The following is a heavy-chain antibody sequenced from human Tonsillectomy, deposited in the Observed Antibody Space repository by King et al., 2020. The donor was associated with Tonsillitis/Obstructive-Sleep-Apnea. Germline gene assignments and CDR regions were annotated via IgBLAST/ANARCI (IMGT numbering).Heavy chain of an antibody. D-gene: IGHD2-2*01. V-gene: IGHV3-13*01. J-gene: IGHJ4*02. CDR1: GFTFSSYD. CDR3: ARDPVLYSYQLQLLLRVDY. CDR2: IGTAGET. Sequence: EVQLVESGGGLIQPGGSLRLSCTASGFTFSSYDMHWVRQGTGKGLEWVSAIGTAGETYYPGSVKGRFTISRENAKNSLYLQMNSLRAGDTAVYYCARDPVLYSYQLQLLLRVDYWGQGTLVTVSS.